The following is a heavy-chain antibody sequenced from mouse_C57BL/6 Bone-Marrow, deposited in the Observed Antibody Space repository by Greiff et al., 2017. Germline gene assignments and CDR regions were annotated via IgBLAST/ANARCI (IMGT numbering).Heavy chain of an antibody. J-gene: IGHJ1*03. CDR3: ARPDYSNYWYFDV. CDR1: GYTFTSYW. V-gene: IGHV1-55*01. D-gene: IGHD2-5*01. CDR2: IYPGSGST. Sequence: QVQLQQPGAELVQPGASVKMSCKASGYTFTSYWITWVKQRPGQGLEWIGDIYPGSGSTNYNEKFKSKATLTVDPSSSTAYIQLSSLTSEVSAVYYCARPDYSNYWYFDVWGTGTTVTVSS.